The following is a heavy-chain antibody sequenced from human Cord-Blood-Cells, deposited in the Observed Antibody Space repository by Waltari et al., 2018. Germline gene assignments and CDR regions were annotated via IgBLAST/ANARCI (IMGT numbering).Heavy chain of an antibody. J-gene: IGHJ4*02. CDR1: GGTFSSYA. CDR2: INPSGGST. CDR3: ARDTTYYDILTGNYFDY. D-gene: IGHD3-9*01. V-gene: IGHV1-46*03. Sequence: QVQLVQSGAEVKKPGSSVKVSCKASGGTFSSYAISWVRQAPGQGLEWIGIINPSGGSTSYAQKFQGRVTMTRDMSTSTVYMELSSLRSEDTAVYYCARDTTYYDILTGNYFDYWGQGTLVTVSS.